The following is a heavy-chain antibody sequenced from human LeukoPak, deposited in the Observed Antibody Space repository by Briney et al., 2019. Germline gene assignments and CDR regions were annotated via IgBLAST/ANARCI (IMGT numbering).Heavy chain of an antibody. CDR2: IYHSGST. Sequence: PSGTLSLTCGVSGGSISSSNWWSWVRQPPGKGLEWIGEIYHSGSTNYNPSLKSRVTISVDTSKNQFSLKLSSVTAADTAVYYCARKRRSTMVRGVHFDYWGQGTLVTVSS. V-gene: IGHV4-4*02. J-gene: IGHJ4*02. CDR1: GGSISSSNW. D-gene: IGHD3-10*01. CDR3: ARKRRSTMVRGVHFDY.